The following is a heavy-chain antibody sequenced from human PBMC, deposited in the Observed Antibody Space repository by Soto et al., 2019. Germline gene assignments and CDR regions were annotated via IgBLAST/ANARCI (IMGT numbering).Heavy chain of an antibody. D-gene: IGHD2-15*01. Sequence: ASVKVSCKASGYTFTGYYMRWVRQAPGQGLEWMGWINPNSGGTNYAQKFQGWVTMTRDTSISTAYMELSRLRSDDTAVYYCARDRHCSGGSCYYYYGMDVWGQGTTVTVS. J-gene: IGHJ6*02. CDR3: ARDRHCSGGSCYYYYGMDV. CDR2: INPNSGGT. V-gene: IGHV1-2*04. CDR1: GYTFTGYY.